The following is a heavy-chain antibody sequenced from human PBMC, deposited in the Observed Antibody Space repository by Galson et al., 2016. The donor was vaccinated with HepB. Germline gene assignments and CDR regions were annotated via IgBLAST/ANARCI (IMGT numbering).Heavy chain of an antibody. J-gene: IGHJ5*02. CDR2: IYHSGGT. V-gene: IGHV4-39*01. CDR3: VRHSASSNSFDP. Sequence: LSLTCNVSGGSISSSTYYWGWVRQPPGKGLEWIATIYHSGGTYFNPSLKSRVFISVDTSKNQFSLRVTSVAAADTAVYYCVRHSASSNSFDPWGHGTLVTVAS. CDR1: GGSISSSTYY. D-gene: IGHD2-2*01.